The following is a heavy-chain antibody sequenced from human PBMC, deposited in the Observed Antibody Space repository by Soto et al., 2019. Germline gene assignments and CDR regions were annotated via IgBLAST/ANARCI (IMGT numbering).Heavy chain of an antibody. J-gene: IGHJ1*01. Sequence: QITLKESGPTLVKPTQTLTLTCTISGFSLSTSGVGVGWFRQPPGKALPGLALVYWDDDNRYSQSLKSRLTKTKNNHKSQVVLKMTNLDTVDTATYYCAHTVPCYCDSSGYYPCYLQHRGQGTLVTLSS. V-gene: IGHV2-5*02. D-gene: IGHD3-22*01. CDR1: GFSLSTSGVG. CDR3: AHTVPCYCDSSGYYPCYLQH. CDR2: VYWDDDN.